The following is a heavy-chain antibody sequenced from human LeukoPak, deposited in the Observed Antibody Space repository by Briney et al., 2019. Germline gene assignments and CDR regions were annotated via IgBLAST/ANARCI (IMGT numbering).Heavy chain of an antibody. D-gene: IGHD1-26*01. V-gene: IGHV3-30*18. Sequence: GGSLRLSCAASGFTFSRNGMHWVRQAPGKGLEWVAVISYDGSNKYYADSVKGRFTISRDNSKNTLYLQMNSLRAEDTAVYYCAKSPSGSYSDAFDIWGQGTMVTVSS. J-gene: IGHJ3*02. CDR3: AKSPSGSYSDAFDI. CDR1: GFTFSRNG. CDR2: ISYDGSNK.